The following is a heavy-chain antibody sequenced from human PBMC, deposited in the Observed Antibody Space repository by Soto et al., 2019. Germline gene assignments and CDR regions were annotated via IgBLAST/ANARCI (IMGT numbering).Heavy chain of an antibody. D-gene: IGHD2-2*02. CDR2: IYSSGST. CDR3: ARFVISCSGTTCYTRADV. V-gene: IGHV4-61*01. J-gene: IGHJ6*02. CDR1: GGSVSSDTHY. Sequence: AETLSLTCTVSGGSVSSDTHYWSWIRQPHGKRLEWIGFIYSSGSTNYNPSLKSRVTMSVDTSKNQFSLKLRSVIGADTAVYHCARFVISCSGTTCYTRADVWGQGTTVTVSS.